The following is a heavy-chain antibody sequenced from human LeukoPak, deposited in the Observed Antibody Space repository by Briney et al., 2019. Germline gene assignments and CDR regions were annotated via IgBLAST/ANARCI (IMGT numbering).Heavy chain of an antibody. Sequence: GGSLRLSCAASGFTFSTYSMHWVRQAPGKGLESVSAISSNGGSTYYANSVKGRFTISRDNSKNTLYLQMGSLRAEDMAVYYCAREYYGGYLDYWGQGTLVTVSS. D-gene: IGHD2-21*01. V-gene: IGHV3-64*01. CDR2: ISSNGGST. CDR1: GFTFSTYS. CDR3: AREYYGGYLDY. J-gene: IGHJ4*02.